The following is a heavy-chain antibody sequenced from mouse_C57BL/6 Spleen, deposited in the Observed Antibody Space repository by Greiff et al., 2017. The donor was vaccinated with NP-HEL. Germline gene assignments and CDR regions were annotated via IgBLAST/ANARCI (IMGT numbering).Heavy chain of an antibody. J-gene: IGHJ1*03. CDR1: GYTFTSYW. CDR3: VITTSDWYVDV. CDR2: INPSSGYT. V-gene: IGHV1-7*01. Sequence: VQLQQSGAELAKPGASVKLSCKASGYTFTSYWMHWVKQRPGQGLEWIGYINPSSGYTKYNQKFKDKATLTADKSSSTAYMQLSSLTYEDSAVYDCVITTSDWYVDVWGTGTTVTVAS. D-gene: IGHD1-1*01.